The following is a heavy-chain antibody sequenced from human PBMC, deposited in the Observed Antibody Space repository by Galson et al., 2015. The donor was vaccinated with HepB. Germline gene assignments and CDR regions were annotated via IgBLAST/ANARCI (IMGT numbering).Heavy chain of an antibody. Sequence: CKASGYTFTSYYMHWVRQAPGQGLEWMGIINPSGGSTSYAQKFQGRVTMTRDTSTSTVYMELSSLRSEDTAVYYCARALGATYYYYYGMDVWGQGTTVTVSS. V-gene: IGHV1-46*01. CDR1: GYTFTSYY. J-gene: IGHJ6*02. D-gene: IGHD1-26*01. CDR3: ARALGATYYYYYGMDV. CDR2: INPSGGST.